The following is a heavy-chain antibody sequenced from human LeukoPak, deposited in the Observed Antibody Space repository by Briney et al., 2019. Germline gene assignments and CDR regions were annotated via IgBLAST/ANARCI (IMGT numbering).Heavy chain of an antibody. J-gene: IGHJ3*02. CDR2: IYYSGST. D-gene: IGHD6-19*01. V-gene: IGHV4-39*01. CDR3: GAGSPGDAFDI. Sequence: PSETLSLTCAVYGGSFSGYYWGWIRQPPGKGLAWIGSIYYSGSTYYNPSLKSRVTISVDTSKNQFSLKLSSVTAADTAVYYCGAGSPGDAFDIWGQGTMVTVSS. CDR1: GGSFSGYY.